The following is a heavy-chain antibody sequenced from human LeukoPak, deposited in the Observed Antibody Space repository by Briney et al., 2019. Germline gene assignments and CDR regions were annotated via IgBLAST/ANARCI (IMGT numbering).Heavy chain of an antibody. V-gene: IGHV1-24*01. J-gene: IGHJ4*02. D-gene: IGHD3-22*01. CDR2: FDPEDGET. Sequence: ASVKVSCKVSGYTLTELSMHWVRQAPGKGLEWMGGFDPEDGETIYAQKFQGRVTMTEDTSTDTAYMELSSLRSEDTAVYYCATGDWVGSSGYYNVYDYWGQGTLVTVSS. CDR1: GYTLTELS. CDR3: ATGDWVGSSGYYNVYDY.